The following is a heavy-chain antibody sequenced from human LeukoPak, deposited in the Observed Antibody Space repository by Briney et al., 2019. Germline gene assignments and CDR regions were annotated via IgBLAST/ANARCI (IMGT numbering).Heavy chain of an antibody. D-gene: IGHD6-19*01. CDR2: ISSSSSYI. J-gene: IGHJ4*02. Sequence: GGSLRLSCAASGFTFSSYSMNWVRQAPGKGLEWVSSISSSSSYIYYADSVKGRFTISRDNAKNSLYLQMNSLRAKDTAVYYCARDRSDRLAVAGTSAIDYWGQGTLVTVSS. CDR3: ARDRSDRLAVAGTSAIDY. V-gene: IGHV3-21*01. CDR1: GFTFSSYS.